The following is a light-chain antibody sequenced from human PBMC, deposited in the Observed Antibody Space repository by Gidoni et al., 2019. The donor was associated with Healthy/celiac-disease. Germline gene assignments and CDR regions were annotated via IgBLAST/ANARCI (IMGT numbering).Light chain of an antibody. V-gene: IGKV3-11*01. J-gene: IGKJ1*01. CDR1: QSVSSY. CDR3: QQRSNWSRT. CDR2: DAS. Sequence: EIVLTQSPATLSLSPGERATLSCRASQSVSSYLAWYQQKPGRAPRLLIYDASNRATGIPARFSGSGSGTDFTLTISSLEPEDFAVYYCQQRSNWSRTFXQXTKVXIK.